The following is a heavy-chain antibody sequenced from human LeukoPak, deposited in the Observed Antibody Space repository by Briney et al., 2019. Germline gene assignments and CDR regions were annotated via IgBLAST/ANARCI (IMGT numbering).Heavy chain of an antibody. D-gene: IGHD2-2*01. CDR2: IYYSGST. Sequence: PSETLSLTCTGSGGSISSHYWSWIRQPPGKGLEWIGYIYYSGSTNYNPSLKSRVTISVDTSKNQFSLKLSSVTAADTAVYYCARVFGPSILKYQLLRSHPYNWFDPWGQGTLVTVSS. V-gene: IGHV4-59*11. CDR1: GGSISSHY. CDR3: ARVFGPSILKYQLLRSHPYNWFDP. J-gene: IGHJ5*02.